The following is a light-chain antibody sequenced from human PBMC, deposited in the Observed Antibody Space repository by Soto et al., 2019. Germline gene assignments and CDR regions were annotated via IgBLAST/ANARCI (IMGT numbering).Light chain of an antibody. J-gene: IGLJ2*01. CDR3: CSYAGISTFVV. CDR2: EGS. CDR1: SSDVGTYNL. Sequence: QSALTQPASVSGSPGQSITISCTGTSSDVGTYNLVSWYQQHPGKAPKLMIYEGSKRPSGVSNRFSGSKSGNTASLTISGLQAEDEADYYCCSYAGISTFVVFGGGIKLTVL. V-gene: IGLV2-23*03.